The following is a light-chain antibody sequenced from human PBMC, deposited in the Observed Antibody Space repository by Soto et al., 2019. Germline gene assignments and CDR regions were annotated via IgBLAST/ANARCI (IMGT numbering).Light chain of an antibody. CDR1: QSVSSSY. CDR2: GAS. CDR3: QQYGSSPYT. V-gene: IGKV3-20*01. Sequence: EIVLTQSPGTLSLSPGERATLSCRASQSVSSSYLAWYQQKPGQAPRLLIYGASTRATGIPDRFSGSGSRTDFTLTISRLEPEDCAVYYCQQYGSSPYTFGQGTKLEIK. J-gene: IGKJ2*01.